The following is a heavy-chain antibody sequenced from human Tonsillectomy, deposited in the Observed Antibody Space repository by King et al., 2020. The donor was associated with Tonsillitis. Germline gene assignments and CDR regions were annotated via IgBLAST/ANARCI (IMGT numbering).Heavy chain of an antibody. Sequence: VQLQQSGPGLVKPSQTLSLTCAISGDSVSSNSAAWNWIRQSPSRGLEWLGRTYYRSKWYNDYAVSVKSRITINPDTSKNQFSLQLNSVTPEDTAVYYCARFLDNDQLVRRVVGWFDPWGEGTLVTVSS. CDR1: GDSVSSNSAA. V-gene: IGHV6-1*01. CDR3: ARFLDNDQLVRRVVGWFDP. J-gene: IGHJ5*02. CDR2: TYYRSKWYN. D-gene: IGHD6-6*01.